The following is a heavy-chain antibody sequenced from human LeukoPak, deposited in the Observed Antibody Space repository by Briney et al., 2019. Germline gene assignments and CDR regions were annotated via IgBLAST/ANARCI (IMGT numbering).Heavy chain of an antibody. CDR1: GFTFTSSA. CDR3: AADPYYYDSSGSFFDY. V-gene: IGHV1-58*02. CDR2: IVVGSGNT. D-gene: IGHD3-22*01. J-gene: IGHJ4*02. Sequence: ASVKVSCKASGFTFTSSAMQWVRQARGQRLEWIGWIVVGSGNTNYAQKFQERVTITRDMSTSTAYMELSSLRSEDTAVYYCAADPYYYDSSGSFFDYWGQGTLVTVSS.